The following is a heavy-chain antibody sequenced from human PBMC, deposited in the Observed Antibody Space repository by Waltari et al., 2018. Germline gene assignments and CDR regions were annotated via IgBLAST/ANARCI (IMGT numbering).Heavy chain of an antibody. CDR2: VRFDGNNA. D-gene: IGHD3-10*01. Sequence: QVQLVESGGGVVQPGGSLRLSCAASGFAMTSSGVHWVRQAPGKGLEVVTFVRFDGNNAFYADSVTGRLSISRDTSKNTLYLHMNSLRVEDTAVYYCAKDLSYGPDYWGQGTLVTVSS. CDR1: GFAMTSSG. CDR3: AKDLSYGPDY. V-gene: IGHV3-30*02. J-gene: IGHJ4*02.